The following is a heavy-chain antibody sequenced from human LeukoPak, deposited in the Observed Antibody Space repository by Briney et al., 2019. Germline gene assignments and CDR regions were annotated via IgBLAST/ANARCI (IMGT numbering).Heavy chain of an antibody. CDR1: GGSISSYY. D-gene: IGHD3-22*01. V-gene: IGHV4-59*08. CDR3: AATAYYYDSSGYPGY. CDR2: IYYSGST. Sequence: SETLSLTCTVSGGSISSYYWSWIRQPPGKGLEWIGYIYYSGSTNYNPSLKSRVTISVDTSKNQFSLKLSSVTAADTAVYYCAATAYYYDSSGYPGYWGQGTLVTVSS. J-gene: IGHJ4*02.